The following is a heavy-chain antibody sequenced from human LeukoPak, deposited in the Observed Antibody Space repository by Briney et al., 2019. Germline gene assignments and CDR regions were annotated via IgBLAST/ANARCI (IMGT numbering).Heavy chain of an antibody. CDR2: INAGNGIA. J-gene: IGHJ4*02. D-gene: IGHD6-19*01. Sequence: GASVKVSCKASGYTFTSYAMHWVRQAPGQRLEWMGWINAGNGIAKYSQKFQGRVTITRDTSASTAYMELSSLRSEDTAVYYCARVRSFPRYSSGWYEAVFDYWGQGTLVTVSS. CDR3: ARVRSFPRYSSGWYEAVFDY. CDR1: GYTFTSYA. V-gene: IGHV1-3*01.